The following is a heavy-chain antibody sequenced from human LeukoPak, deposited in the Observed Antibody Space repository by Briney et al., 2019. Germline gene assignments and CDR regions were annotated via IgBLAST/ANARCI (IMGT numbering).Heavy chain of an antibody. J-gene: IGHJ4*02. Sequence: ASVKVSCKASGYTFTGYYMHWVRQAPGQGLEWMGWINPNSGGTNYAQKFQGRVTMSRDTSISTAYMELSRLRSDDTAVYYCARVLDFWSGYGDYWGQGTLVTVSS. CDR3: ARVLDFWSGYGDY. CDR2: INPNSGGT. V-gene: IGHV1-2*02. D-gene: IGHD3-3*01. CDR1: GYTFTGYY.